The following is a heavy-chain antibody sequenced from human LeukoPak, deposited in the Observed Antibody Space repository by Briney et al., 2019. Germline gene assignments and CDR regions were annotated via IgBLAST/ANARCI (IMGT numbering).Heavy chain of an antibody. CDR1: GFTFSSYA. J-gene: IGHJ6*03. Sequence: GRSLRLSCAASGFTFSSYAMHWVRQAPGKGLEWVAVISYDGSNKYYADSVRGRFTISRDNSKNTLYLQMNSLRAEDTAVYYCARDSRYYYYYYMDVWGKGTTVTVSS. V-gene: IGHV3-30*01. CDR3: ARDSRYYYYYYMDV. CDR2: ISYDGSNK.